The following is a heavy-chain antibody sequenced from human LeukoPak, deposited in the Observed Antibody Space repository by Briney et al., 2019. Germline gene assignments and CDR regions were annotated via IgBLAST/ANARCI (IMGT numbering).Heavy chain of an antibody. CDR1: GFAVNRRG. J-gene: IGHJ4*02. CDR3: AKDLGHRIANYLDN. CDR2: ISADGTET. D-gene: IGHD2-15*01. V-gene: IGHV3-30*18. Sequence: GTSLSLSCVTSGFAVNRRGTHWVRQAPGKGLEWVAVISADGTETYYADSVKGRFTISRDSSQNTLYLHMNGLRFEDTAVYYCAKDLGHRIANYLDNWGQGTLVTVSS.